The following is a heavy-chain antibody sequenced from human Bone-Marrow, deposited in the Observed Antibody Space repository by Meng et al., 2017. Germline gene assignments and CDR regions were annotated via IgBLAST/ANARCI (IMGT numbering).Heavy chain of an antibody. CDR1: GGSFSGYY. CDR3: ARGGYCSGGSCN. CDR2: INHSGST. V-gene: IGHV4-34*01. D-gene: IGHD2-15*01. J-gene: IGHJ4*02. Sequence: QVQLQQWGAGLLKPSETLSLTCAVYGGSFSGYYWSWSRQPPGKGLEWIGEINHSGSTNYNPSLKSRVTISVDTSKNQFSLKLSSVTAADTAVYYCARGGYCSGGSCNWGQGTLVTVSS.